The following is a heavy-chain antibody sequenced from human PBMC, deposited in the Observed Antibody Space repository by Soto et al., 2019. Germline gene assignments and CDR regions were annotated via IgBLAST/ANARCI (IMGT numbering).Heavy chain of an antibody. D-gene: IGHD3-16*01. CDR3: ATSPRFAFDF. CDR1: GGSVSGDKNY. J-gene: IGHJ3*01. V-gene: IGHV4-61*01. Sequence: QVQLQESGPGLVKPSETLSLICTVSGGSVSGDKNYWSWIRQSPGKGLEWIGYISYSGATNYNPSPKSRLTVSVDRSQNQFALKLSAVTASDTALYYCATSPRFAFDFWGQGTTVIVSS. CDR2: ISYSGAT.